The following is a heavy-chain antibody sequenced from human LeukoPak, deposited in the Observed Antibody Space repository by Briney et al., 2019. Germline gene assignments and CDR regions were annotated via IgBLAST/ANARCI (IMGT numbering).Heavy chain of an antibody. CDR1: GFTVSTNY. D-gene: IGHD3-10*01. J-gene: IGHJ2*01. Sequence: GGSLRLSCAASGFTVSTNYMNWVRQAPGKGLEGVSILYRGSDTYYADSVKGRFTISRDSSKNILSLQMNNLRAEDTAVYYCARVGDHFHWYLDLWGRGTLVTVSS. V-gene: IGHV3-53*01. CDR3: ARVGDHFHWYLDL. CDR2: LYRGSDT.